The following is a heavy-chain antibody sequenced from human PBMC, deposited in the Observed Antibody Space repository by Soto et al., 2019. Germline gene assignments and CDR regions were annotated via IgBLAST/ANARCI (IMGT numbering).Heavy chain of an antibody. CDR1: GGSVSSRSHF. CDR3: ARYDAESGSNKLDP. CDR2: IYYTGNT. D-gene: IGHD3-3*01. V-gene: IGHV4-61*01. Sequence: QVQLQESGPGVVKPSDTLSVTCTVSGGSVSSRSHFWSWIRQPPGGGLQWIGYIYYTGNTNYSPSLTSRAALSVDTSRNKFSLRLASVTAADTGSYYCARYDAESGSNKLDPWGQGTLVTVSS. J-gene: IGHJ5*02.